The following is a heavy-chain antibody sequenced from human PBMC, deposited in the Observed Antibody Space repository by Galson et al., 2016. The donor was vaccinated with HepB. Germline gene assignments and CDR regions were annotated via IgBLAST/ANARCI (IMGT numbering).Heavy chain of an antibody. CDR2: ISDSGSTS. J-gene: IGHJ2*01. Sequence: SLRLSCAASGFTVRNNYMNWVRQAPGKGLEWVSGISDSGSTSYHTDSVKGRFTISRDSSKNTLYLQMNSLRAEDTAVYYCAKDRGPHHWFFDLWGRGTPVTVSS. CDR1: GFTVRNNY. CDR3: AKDRGPHHWFFDL. V-gene: IGHV3-23*01.